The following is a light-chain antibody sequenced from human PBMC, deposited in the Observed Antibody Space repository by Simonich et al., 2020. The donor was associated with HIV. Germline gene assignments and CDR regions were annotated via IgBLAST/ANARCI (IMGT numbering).Light chain of an antibody. V-gene: IGLV2-14*03. J-gene: IGLJ2*01. CDR1: SSDVGVYNY. CDR3: SSYTSSSKMV. Sequence: QSALTQPASVSGSPGQSITISCTGTSSDVGVYNYVPWYQQHPGKAPKLMIYAVSNRPSGVSNRFSGSKSGNTAALTISGLQAEDEADYYCSSYTSSSKMVFGGGTKLTVL. CDR2: AVS.